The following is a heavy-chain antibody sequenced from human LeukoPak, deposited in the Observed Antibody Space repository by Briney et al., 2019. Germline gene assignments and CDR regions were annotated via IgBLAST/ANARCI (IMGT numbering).Heavy chain of an antibody. J-gene: IGHJ4*02. CDR3: ARESIGGYGFDY. V-gene: IGHV1-18*01. CDR1: GYMFTSHG. Sequence: ASVTVSCKSSGYMFTSHGIHWLRQAPGQGLEWMGWISAQNGNTNYMQQFLGRVTMTRDTSASTVYMELRSLKSDDTAVYYCARESIGGYGFDYWGQGTPVTVAS. D-gene: IGHD6-25*01. CDR2: ISAQNGNT.